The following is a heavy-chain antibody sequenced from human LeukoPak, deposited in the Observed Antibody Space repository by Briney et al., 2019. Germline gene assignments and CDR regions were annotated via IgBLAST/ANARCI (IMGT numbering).Heavy chain of an antibody. CDR3: AKDQGYYGSGSYKEYFQH. V-gene: IGHV3-23*01. CDR1: GFTFSSYA. Sequence: GGSLRLSCAASGFTFSSYAMSWVRQAPGKGLEWVSAISGSGDSTYYADSVKGRFTTSRDNSKNTLYLQMNSLRAEDTAVYYCAKDQGYYGSGSYKEYFQHWGQGTLVTVSS. J-gene: IGHJ1*01. CDR2: ISGSGDST. D-gene: IGHD3-10*01.